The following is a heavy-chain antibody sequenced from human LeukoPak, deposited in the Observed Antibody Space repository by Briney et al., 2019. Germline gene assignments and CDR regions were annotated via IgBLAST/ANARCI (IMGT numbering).Heavy chain of an antibody. CDR1: GYTFTGYY. D-gene: IGHD3-16*01. Sequence: GASVKVSCKASGYTFTGYYMHWVRQAPGQGLEWMGWISGYNGNTNYAQKLQGRVTMTTDTSTSTAYMELRSLRSDDTAVYYCARGVGLTQGGAFDFWGQGTLVTVSS. CDR2: ISGYNGNT. J-gene: IGHJ4*02. CDR3: ARGVGLTQGGAFDF. V-gene: IGHV1-18*04.